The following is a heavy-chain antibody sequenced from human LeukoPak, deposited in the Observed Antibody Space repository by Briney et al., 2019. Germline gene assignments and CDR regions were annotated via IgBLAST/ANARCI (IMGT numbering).Heavy chain of an antibody. J-gene: IGHJ4*02. CDR1: GYTFTSYG. CDR3: ARGQVPGEYYYGSSGYYYAENFDY. CDR2: ISAYNGNT. D-gene: IGHD3-22*01. V-gene: IGHV1-18*01. Sequence: ASVKVSCKASGYTFTSYGISRVRQAPGQGLEWMGWISAYNGNTNYAQKLQGRVTMTTDTSTSTAYMELRSLRSDDTAVYYCARGQVPGEYYYGSSGYYYAENFDYWGQGTLVTVSS.